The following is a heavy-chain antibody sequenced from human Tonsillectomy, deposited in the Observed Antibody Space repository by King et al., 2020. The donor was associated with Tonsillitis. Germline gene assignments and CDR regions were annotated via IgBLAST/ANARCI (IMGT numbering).Heavy chain of an antibody. CDR3: ARDAWDFEYSSSLDY. Sequence: VQLVESGEALARLGGPWKPSWLALGFTLGSYGMAWFGQAPGKGWKGVAAIRADEREKSFVDSVKGRFTISRDNPKNSLYLQMNSLRAEDTAVYYCARDAWDFEYSSSLDYWGQGTLVTVSS. J-gene: IGHJ4*02. CDR2: IRADEREK. CDR1: GFTLGSYG. V-gene: IGHV3-7*03. D-gene: IGHD6-6*01.